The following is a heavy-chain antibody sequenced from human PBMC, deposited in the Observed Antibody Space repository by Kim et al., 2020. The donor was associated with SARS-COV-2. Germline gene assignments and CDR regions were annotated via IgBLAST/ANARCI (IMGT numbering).Heavy chain of an antibody. J-gene: IGHJ4*02. CDR1: GYTLTELS. V-gene: IGHV1-24*01. CDR3: ATLPRGSYLLLIFDY. D-gene: IGHD1-26*01. CDR2: FDPEDGET. Sequence: ASVKVSCKVSGYTLTELSMHWVRQAPGKGLEWMGGFDPEDGETIYAQKFQGRVTMTEDTSTDTAYMELSSLRSEDTAVYYCATLPRGSYLLLIFDYWGQGTLVTVSS.